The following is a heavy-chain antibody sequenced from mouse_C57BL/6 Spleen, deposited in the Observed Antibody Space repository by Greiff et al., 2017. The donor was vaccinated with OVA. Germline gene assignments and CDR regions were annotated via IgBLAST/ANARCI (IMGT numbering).Heavy chain of an antibody. D-gene: IGHD1-1*01. CDR3: SSELRYAMDY. Sequence: QVQLQQPGAELVKPGASVKLSCKASGYTFTSYWMHWVKQRPGQGLEWIGMIHPNSGSTNYNEKFKSKATLTVDKPSSTAYMQLSILTSYDSAVSYCSSELRYAMDYWGQGTSVTVSS. V-gene: IGHV1-64*01. CDR2: IHPNSGST. J-gene: IGHJ4*01. CDR1: GYTFTSYW.